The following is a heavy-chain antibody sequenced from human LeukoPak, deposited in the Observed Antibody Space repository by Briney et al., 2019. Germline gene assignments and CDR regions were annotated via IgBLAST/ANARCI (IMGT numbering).Heavy chain of an antibody. CDR3: ARGTMTRAV. V-gene: IGHV1-8*01. J-gene: IGHJ6*04. D-gene: IGHD3-10*01. CDR1: RYTFTSYD. Sequence: ASVKVSCKASRYTFTSYDINWVREAAGQGLEWMGWMNPNTGRTGYAQKFQGRVTMTRNTSISTAYMELSSLRSEDTAVYYCARGTMTRAVWGKGTTVTVSS. CDR2: MNPNTGRT.